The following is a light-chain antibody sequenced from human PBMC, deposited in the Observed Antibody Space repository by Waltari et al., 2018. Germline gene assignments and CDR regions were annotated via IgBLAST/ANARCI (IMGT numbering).Light chain of an antibody. CDR2: DTN. V-gene: IGLV7-46*01. CDR1: TGAVTSGHY. CDR3: SLSYSGAVV. Sequence: QAVVTQEPSLTVSPGGPVTLTFGSNTGAVTSGHYPYWFQQKPGQAPRTLIYDTNNNQSWTPARFSGSLLGGKGALTLSGAQPEDEAEYYCSLSYSGAVVFGGGTKLTVL. J-gene: IGLJ2*01.